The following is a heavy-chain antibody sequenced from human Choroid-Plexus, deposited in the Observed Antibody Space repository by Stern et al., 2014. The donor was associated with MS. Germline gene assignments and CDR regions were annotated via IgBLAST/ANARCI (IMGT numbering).Heavy chain of an antibody. J-gene: IGHJ4*02. V-gene: IGHV3-30*18. CDR3: AKDRQWSTYFFDY. D-gene: IGHD2-15*01. CDR1: GFTFSNFG. Sequence: VQLEESGGGVAQPGRPLILSCAASGFTFSNFGMHWVRQAPGKGLEWVALISYDGSDKYYADSVKGRFTIFRDNSKNTLYMHMNSLRAEDTAVYYCAKDRQWSTYFFDYWGQGSGHRLL. CDR2: ISYDGSDK.